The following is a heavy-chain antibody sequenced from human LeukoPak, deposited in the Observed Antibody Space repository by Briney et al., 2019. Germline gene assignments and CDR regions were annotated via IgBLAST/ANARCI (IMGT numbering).Heavy chain of an antibody. CDR3: ARAPSGSSEFDY. CDR2: ISAYNGNT. J-gene: IGHJ4*02. D-gene: IGHD1-26*01. V-gene: IGHV1-18*01. Sequence: GASVTVSCKASGYTFTRYGISWVRQAPGQGLEWMGWISAYNGNTNYAQKLQGRVTMTTDTSTSTAYMELRSLRCDDTAVYYCARAPSGSSEFDYWGQGTLVTVSS. CDR1: GYTFTRYG.